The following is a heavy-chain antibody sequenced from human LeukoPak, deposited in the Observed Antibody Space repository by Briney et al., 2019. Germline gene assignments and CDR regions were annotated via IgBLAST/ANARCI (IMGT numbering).Heavy chain of an antibody. CDR3: ASRQLALPKLLESWYPSWFDP. V-gene: IGHV1-18*01. Sequence: REASVKVSCKASGYTFTSYGISWVRQAPGQGLEWMGWISAYNGNTNYAQKLQGRVTMTTDTSTSTAYMELRSLRSDDTAVYYCASRQLALPKLLESWYPSWFDPWGQGTLVTVSS. CDR1: GYTFTSYG. J-gene: IGHJ5*02. CDR2: ISAYNGNT. D-gene: IGHD1-1*01.